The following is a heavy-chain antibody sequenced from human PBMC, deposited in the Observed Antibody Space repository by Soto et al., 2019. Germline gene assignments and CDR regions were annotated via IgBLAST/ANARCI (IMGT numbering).Heavy chain of an antibody. CDR1: RSTVTFNH. CDR3: ARGYSVSGSYAPWFDP. D-gene: IGHD3-10*01. J-gene: IGHJ5*02. Sequence: GSLRLSCTASRSTVTFNHMSWVRQAPGKGLEWVSVIYVSGSTYNADSVKGRFTISRDKSTNTVYLQMNSLRADDTGVYYCARGYSVSGSYAPWFDPWGQGALVTVSS. CDR2: IYVSGST. V-gene: IGHV3-66*01.